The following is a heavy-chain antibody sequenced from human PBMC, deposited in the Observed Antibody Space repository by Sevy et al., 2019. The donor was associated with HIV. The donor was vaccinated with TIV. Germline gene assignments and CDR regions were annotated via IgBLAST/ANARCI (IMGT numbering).Heavy chain of an antibody. V-gene: IGHV3-30*02. CDR2: IHHDESNE. J-gene: IGHJ3*02. D-gene: IGHD2-8*02. Sequence: GGSLRLSCAASGFTFKNHGMHWVRQAPGKGLEWVAFIHHDESNEYYADSVKGRFTISRDNSKNTLNLQMNSLRPEDSAVYYCAKDRKVLLVVYAIPFDVFDIWGQGTVVTVSS. CDR3: AKDRKVLLVVYAIPFDVFDI. CDR1: GFTFKNHG.